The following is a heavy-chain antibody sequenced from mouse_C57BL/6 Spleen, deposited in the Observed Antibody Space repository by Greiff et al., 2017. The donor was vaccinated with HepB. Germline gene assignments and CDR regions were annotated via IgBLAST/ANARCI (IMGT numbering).Heavy chain of an antibody. J-gene: IGHJ2*01. Sequence: VKLVESGPGLVQPSQSLSITCTVSGFSLTSYGVHWVRQPPGKGLEWLGVIWSGGSTDYNAAFISRLSISKDNSKSQVFFKMNSLQADDTAIYYCAKTPAQAYYFDYWGQGTTLTVSS. V-gene: IGHV2-4*01. CDR1: GFSLTSYG. CDR2: IWSGGST. D-gene: IGHD3-2*02. CDR3: AKTPAQAYYFDY.